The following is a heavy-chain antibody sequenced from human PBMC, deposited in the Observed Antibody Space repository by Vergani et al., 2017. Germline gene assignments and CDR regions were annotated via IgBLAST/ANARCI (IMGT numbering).Heavy chain of an antibody. CDR2: ISSSGSTI. V-gene: IGHV3-48*04. D-gene: IGHD3-9*01. Sequence: EVQLVESGGGLVQPGGSLRLSCAASGFTFSSYSMNWVRQAPGKGLEWVSYISSSGSTIYYADSVKGRFTISRDNAQNSLYLQMNSLRAEDTAVYYCGRVYYDILTGYSFDYWGQGTLVTVSS. CDR3: GRVYYDILTGYSFDY. J-gene: IGHJ4*02. CDR1: GFTFSSYS.